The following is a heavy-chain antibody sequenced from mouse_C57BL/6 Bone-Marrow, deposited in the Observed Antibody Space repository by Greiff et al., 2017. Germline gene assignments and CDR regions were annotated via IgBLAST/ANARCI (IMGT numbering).Heavy chain of an antibody. D-gene: IGHD2-3*01. CDR1: GYTFTDYY. CDR3: AGAIYDGLYYYAMDY. V-gene: IGHV1-76*01. Sequence: VKLVESGAELVRPGASVKLSCKASGYTFTDYYINWVKQRPGPGLEWIARIYPGSGNTYYNEKFKGKATLTAEKSSSTAYMQLSSLTSEDSAVYVWAGAIYDGLYYYAMDYWGQGTSVTVSS. CDR2: IYPGSGNT. J-gene: IGHJ4*01.